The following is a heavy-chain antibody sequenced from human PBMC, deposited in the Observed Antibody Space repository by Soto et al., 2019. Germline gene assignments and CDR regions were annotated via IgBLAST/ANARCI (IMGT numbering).Heavy chain of an antibody. Sequence: QVQLVQSGAEVKKPGSSVKVSCKASGGTFSSYAISWVRQAPRQGLEWMGGIIPIFGTANYAQKFQGRVTITADESTSTAYMELSSLRSEDTAVYYCASATRYYDILTGYLPYYYYGMDVWGQGTTVTVSS. J-gene: IGHJ6*02. CDR1: GGTFSSYA. D-gene: IGHD3-9*01. V-gene: IGHV1-69*01. CDR2: IIPIFGTA. CDR3: ASATRYYDILTGYLPYYYYGMDV.